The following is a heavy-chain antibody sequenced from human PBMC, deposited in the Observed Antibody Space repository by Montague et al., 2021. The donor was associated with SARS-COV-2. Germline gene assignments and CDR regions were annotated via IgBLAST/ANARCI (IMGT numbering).Heavy chain of an antibody. CDR2: IFYKGNT. CDR1: GGSLNKHY. D-gene: IGHD3-22*01. Sequence: SETLSLTCTVSGGSLNKHYWSWIRKAAGKELEWLGNIFYKGNTKXNVXCLCRVSMSLDTPQNQFSLRLTSLTAADTAVYYCARSISSSGARDNWGQGILVTVS. CDR3: ARSISSSGARDN. J-gene: IGHJ4*02. V-gene: IGHV4-59*11.